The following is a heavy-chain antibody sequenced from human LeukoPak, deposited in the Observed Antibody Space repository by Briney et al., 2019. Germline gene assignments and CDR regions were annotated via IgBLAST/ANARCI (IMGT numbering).Heavy chain of an antibody. CDR3: ARGHVYRWLAYHY. J-gene: IGHJ4*02. V-gene: IGHV4-34*01. CDR1: GGSFSGYY. CDR2: INHSGST. D-gene: IGHD5-24*01. Sequence: SETLSLTCAVYGGSFSGYYWSWIRQPPGKGLEWIGEINHSGSTNYNPSLKSRVTISVDTSKNQFSLKLSSVTAADTAVYYCARGHVYRWLAYHYWGQGTLVTVSS.